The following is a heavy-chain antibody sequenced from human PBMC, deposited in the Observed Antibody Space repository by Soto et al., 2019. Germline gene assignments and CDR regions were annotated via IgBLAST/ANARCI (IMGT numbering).Heavy chain of an antibody. V-gene: IGHV1-2*04. CDR3: ARGPPDYLRWFDY. D-gene: IGHD4-17*01. J-gene: IGHJ5*01. CDR1: GYTFTGYY. Sequence: ASVKVSCKASGYTFTGYYMHWVRQAPGQGLEWMGWINPNSGGTNYAQKFQGWVTILVDTSKNQFSLKLNSVTAADTAVYYCARGPPDYLRWFDYWGQGTLVTVSS. CDR2: INPNSGGT.